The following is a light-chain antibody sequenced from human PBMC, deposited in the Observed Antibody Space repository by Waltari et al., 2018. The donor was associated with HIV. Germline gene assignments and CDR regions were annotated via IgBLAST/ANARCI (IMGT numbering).Light chain of an antibody. Sequence: QSALTQPASVSGSPGQSITISCTASSSDMSTYNRVSWYQQFPGKAPKLIIYEVGKRPSWVSHRFSGSKSGNTASLTISGLQAEDEADYYCISYTTTNYDVFGPGTWVTVL. CDR2: EVG. J-gene: IGLJ1*01. CDR1: SSDMSTYNR. CDR3: ISYTTTNYDV. V-gene: IGLV2-14*01.